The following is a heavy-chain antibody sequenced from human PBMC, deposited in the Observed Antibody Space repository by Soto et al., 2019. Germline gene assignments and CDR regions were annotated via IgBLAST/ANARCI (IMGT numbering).Heavy chain of an antibody. Sequence: PSETLSLTCTVSGGSISSYYWSWIRQPPGKGLEWIGYIYYSGSTNYNPSLKSRVTISVDTSKNQFSLKLSSVTAADTAVYYCAREVTIYCTNGVCRAFAIWGQATRVTVSS. CDR1: GGSISSYY. V-gene: IGHV4-59*13. J-gene: IGHJ3*02. D-gene: IGHD2-8*01. CDR2: IYYSGST. CDR3: AREVTIYCTNGVCRAFAI.